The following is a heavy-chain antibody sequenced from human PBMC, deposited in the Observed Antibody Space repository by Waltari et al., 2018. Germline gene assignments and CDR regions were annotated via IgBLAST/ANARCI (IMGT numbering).Heavy chain of an antibody. CDR2: IYYSGTS. CDR1: RDSMTNLNYY. Sequence: QLQMHASRPGLVKSSATLSLTCTVSRDSMTNLNYYWAWIRQPPGKGLEWIGDIYYSGTSFYNPSLMSRLTISADTSKNHFSLSLTSVTVADTAIYYCARRPMGAAFDYWGQGVLVTISS. D-gene: IGHD3-16*01. J-gene: IGHJ4*02. V-gene: IGHV4-39*02. CDR3: ARRPMGAAFDY.